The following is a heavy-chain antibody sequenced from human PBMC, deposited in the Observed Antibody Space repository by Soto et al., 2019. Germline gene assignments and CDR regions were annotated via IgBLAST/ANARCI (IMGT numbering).Heavy chain of an antibody. D-gene: IGHD6-6*01. CDR2: ISSNGVGT. CDR1: GFTLSGYA. CDR3: ARRARPDFYYMDV. J-gene: IGHJ6*03. Sequence: GGSLRVSCAASGFTLSGYARDWVRQAPGKGLEYVSGISSNGVGTYSANSVQGRFTISRDNSKNTVYLQMGSLRPEDMAVYYCARRARPDFYYMDVWGKGTTVTVSS. V-gene: IGHV3-64*01.